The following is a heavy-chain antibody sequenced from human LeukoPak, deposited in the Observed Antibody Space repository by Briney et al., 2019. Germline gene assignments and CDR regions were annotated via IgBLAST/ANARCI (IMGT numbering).Heavy chain of an antibody. V-gene: IGHV3-23*01. CDR1: GFTFSSHA. CDR2: ISGSGGTT. Sequence: PGGSLRLSCAASGFTFSSHAMSWVRQAPGKGLEWVSSISGSGGTTYYADYVKGRVNIYRDNSKKTLYLQLNSLRAEDTAVYYCAKGSGDSTGYYYNYYYYYMDVWGKGTTVTVSS. D-gene: IGHD3-22*01. CDR3: AKGSGDSTGYYYNYYYYYMDV. J-gene: IGHJ6*03.